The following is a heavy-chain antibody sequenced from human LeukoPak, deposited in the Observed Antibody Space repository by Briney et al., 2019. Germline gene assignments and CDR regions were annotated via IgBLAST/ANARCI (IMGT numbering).Heavy chain of an antibody. V-gene: IGHV3-48*04. Sequence: GGSLRLSCAASGFTFSSYGMSWVRQAPGKGLERVSYISSSGSTIYYADSVKGRFTISRDNAKNSLYLQMNSLRAEDTAVYYCAELGITMIGGVWGKGTTVTISS. J-gene: IGHJ6*04. CDR1: GFTFSSYG. D-gene: IGHD3-10*02. CDR2: ISSSGSTI. CDR3: AELGITMIGGV.